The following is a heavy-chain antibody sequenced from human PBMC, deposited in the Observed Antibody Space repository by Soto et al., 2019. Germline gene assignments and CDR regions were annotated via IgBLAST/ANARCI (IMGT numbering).Heavy chain of an antibody. V-gene: IGHV3-30*18. D-gene: IGHD1-26*01. J-gene: IGHJ4*02. Sequence: HVQLVESGGGVVQPGRSLRLSCAASGFTFNEYGMHWVRQAPGKGLEWVAVISSDGSNRHYADSVKGRFTISRDNSKTTLYLQMSRMRADDTAVYYCAKKYDGTYDAGADSWGQGTLVTVSS. CDR2: ISSDGSNR. CDR1: GFTFNEYG. CDR3: AKKYDGTYDAGADS.